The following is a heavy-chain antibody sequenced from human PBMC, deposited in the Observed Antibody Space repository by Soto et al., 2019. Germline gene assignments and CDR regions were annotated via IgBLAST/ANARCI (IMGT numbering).Heavy chain of an antibody. J-gene: IGHJ4*02. CDR2: ITSHSVYI. Sequence: PGGSLRLSCEGSGFAFDVHSMNWVRQVPGRGLEWVASITSHSVYIWYADSVRGRFTISRDNAKNSVYLQLSGMRADDTAVYYCARGVSYYESGHYLRLVFDYWGQGALVTVSS. V-gene: IGHV3-21*01. CDR3: ARGVSYYESGHYLRLVFDY. D-gene: IGHD3-3*01. CDR1: GFAFDVHS.